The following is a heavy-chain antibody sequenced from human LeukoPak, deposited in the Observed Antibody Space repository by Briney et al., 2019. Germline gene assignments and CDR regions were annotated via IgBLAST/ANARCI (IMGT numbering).Heavy chain of an antibody. D-gene: IGHD4-17*01. CDR2: ISYDGSNK. CDR3: TYGDFDY. CDR1: GFTFSSYG. V-gene: IGHV3-30*03. J-gene: IGHJ4*02. Sequence: PGGSLRLSCAASGFTFSSYGMHWVRQAPGKGLEWVAVISYDGSNKYYADSVEGRFTISRDNSKNTLYLQMNSLRAEDTAVYYCTYGDFDYWGQGTLVTVSS.